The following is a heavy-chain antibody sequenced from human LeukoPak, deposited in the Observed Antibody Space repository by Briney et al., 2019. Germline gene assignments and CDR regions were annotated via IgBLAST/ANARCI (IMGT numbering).Heavy chain of an antibody. CDR1: GFTFSDYY. J-gene: IGHJ3*02. V-gene: IGHV3-11*01. D-gene: IGHD2-2*01. Sequence: PGGSLRLSCAASGFTFSDYYMSWIRQAPGKGLEWVPYISSSGSTIYYADSVKGRFTISRDNAKNSLYLQMNSLRAEDTAVYYCARDSGYCSSTSCSSSDAFDIWGQGTMVTVSS. CDR2: ISSSGSTI. CDR3: ARDSGYCSSTSCSSSDAFDI.